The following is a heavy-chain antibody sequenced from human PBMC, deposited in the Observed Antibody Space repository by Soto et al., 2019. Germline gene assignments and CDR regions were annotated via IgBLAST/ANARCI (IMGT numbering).Heavy chain of an antibody. CDR3: AGITIFRMDV. CDR1: GGSFSGYY. D-gene: IGHD3-3*01. Sequence: PSETLSLTCAVCGGSFSGYYWSWIRQPPGKGLEWIGEINHSGSTNYNPSLKSRVTISVDTSKNQFSLKLSSVTAADTAVYYCAGITIFRMDVWGKGTTVTVSS. CDR2: INHSGST. V-gene: IGHV4-34*01. J-gene: IGHJ6*03.